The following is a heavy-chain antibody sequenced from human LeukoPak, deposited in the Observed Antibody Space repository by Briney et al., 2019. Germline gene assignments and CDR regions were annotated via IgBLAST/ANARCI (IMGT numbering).Heavy chain of an antibody. CDR1: GGTFSSYA. CDR3: ARGLYYYDSSG. J-gene: IGHJ4*02. Sequence: SVKVSCKASGGTFSSYAISWVRQAPGQGLEWMGRIIPILGIANYAQKFQGRVTITADKSTSTAYMELSSLRSEDTAVNYCARGLYYYDSSGWGQGTLVTVSS. V-gene: IGHV1-69*04. CDR2: IIPILGIA. D-gene: IGHD3-22*01.